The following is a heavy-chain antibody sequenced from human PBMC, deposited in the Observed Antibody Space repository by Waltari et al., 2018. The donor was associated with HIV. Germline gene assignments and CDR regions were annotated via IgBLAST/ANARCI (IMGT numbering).Heavy chain of an antibody. J-gene: IGHJ4*02. Sequence: EVQLVESGGGLVQPGGSLRLSCAASGLTFSSFNFNWVRQAPGKGLEWVSYISSSSDTIYYADSVKGRFTISRDNAKNSLYLQMNSLRDEDTAVYYCTRDRTYGPLRYFDYWGQGTLVTVSS. D-gene: IGHD3-10*01. CDR1: GLTFSSFN. CDR2: ISSSSDTI. CDR3: TRDRTYGPLRYFDY. V-gene: IGHV3-48*02.